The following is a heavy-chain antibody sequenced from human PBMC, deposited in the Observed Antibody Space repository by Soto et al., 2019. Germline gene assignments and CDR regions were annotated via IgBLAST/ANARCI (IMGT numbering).Heavy chain of an antibody. CDR1: GGSISSSSYY. CDR2: IYYSGST. D-gene: IGHD6-19*01. CDR3: ARRPGIAVAGGYGMDV. V-gene: IGHV4-39*01. J-gene: IGHJ6*02. Sequence: PSETLSLTCTVSGGSISSSSYYWGWIRQPPGKGLEWIGSIYYSGSTYYNPSLKSRVTISVDTSKNQFSLKLSSVTAADTAVYYCARRPGIAVAGGYGMDVWGQGTTVTVS.